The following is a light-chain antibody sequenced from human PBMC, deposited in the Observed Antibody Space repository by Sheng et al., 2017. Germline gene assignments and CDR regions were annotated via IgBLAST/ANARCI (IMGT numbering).Light chain of an antibody. Sequence: EIVMTQSPATLSVSPGERATLSCRASQSVSSNLAWYQQKPGQAPXLLIYGASTRATGIPARFXGSGSGXEFTLTISSLQSEDFAVYYCQQYNNWPVLTFGGGTKVEIK. V-gene: IGKV3-15*01. CDR2: GAS. CDR3: QQYNNWPVLT. J-gene: IGKJ4*01. CDR1: QSVSSN.